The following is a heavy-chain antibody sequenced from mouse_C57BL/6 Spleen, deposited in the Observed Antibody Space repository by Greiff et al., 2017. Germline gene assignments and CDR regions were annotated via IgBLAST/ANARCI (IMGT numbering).Heavy chain of an antibody. CDR1: GYTFTSYW. CDR2: IYPGSGST. CDR3: ARDDGYSGAY. Sequence: VQLQESGAELVKPGASVKMSCKASGYTFTSYWITWVKQRPGQGLEWIGDIYPGSGSTNYNEKFKSKATLTVDTSSSTAYMQLSSLTSEDSAVYYCARDDGYSGAYWGQGTLVTVSA. V-gene: IGHV1-55*01. D-gene: IGHD2-3*01. J-gene: IGHJ3*01.